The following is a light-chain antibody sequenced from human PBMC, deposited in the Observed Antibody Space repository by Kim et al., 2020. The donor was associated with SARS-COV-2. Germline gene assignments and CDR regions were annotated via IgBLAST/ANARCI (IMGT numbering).Light chain of an antibody. V-gene: IGKV3-20*01. CDR2: KTS. CDR3: QQYGSSSWT. J-gene: IGKJ1*01. CDR1: QSVISGY. Sequence: PGEKANLSCRASQSVISGYLAWYQQRPGQTPRLLIYKTSSRATGIPDRFSGSGSGTDFTLTISRLEPEDFAVYHCQQYGSSSWTFGQGTKVDIK.